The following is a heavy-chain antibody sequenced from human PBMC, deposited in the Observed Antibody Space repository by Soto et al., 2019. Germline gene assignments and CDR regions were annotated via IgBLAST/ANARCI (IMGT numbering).Heavy chain of an antibody. CDR3: ARQRGSYSNWFDP. Sequence: SETLSLTCTVSGGSISSYYWSWIRQPPGKGLEWIGYIYYSGSTNYNPSLKSRVTISVDTSKNQFSLKLSSVTAADTAVYYCARQRGSYSNWFDPWGQGTLVTVAS. CDR1: GGSISSYY. J-gene: IGHJ5*02. D-gene: IGHD1-26*01. V-gene: IGHV4-59*08. CDR2: IYYSGST.